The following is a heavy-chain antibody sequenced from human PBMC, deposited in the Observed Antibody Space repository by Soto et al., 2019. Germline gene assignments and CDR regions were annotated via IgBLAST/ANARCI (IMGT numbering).Heavy chain of an antibody. J-gene: IGHJ6*03. V-gene: IGHV3-33*01. CDR3: ARAYGSGSSARVYNYYYYYYMDV. Sequence: GGSLRLSCAASGFTFSSYGMHWVRQAPGKGLEWVAVIWYDGSNRYYADSVKGRFTISRDNSKNTLYLQMNSLRAEDTAVYYCARAYGSGSSARVYNYYYYYYMDVWGKGTTVTVSS. CDR1: GFTFSSYG. D-gene: IGHD3-10*01. CDR2: IWYDGSNR.